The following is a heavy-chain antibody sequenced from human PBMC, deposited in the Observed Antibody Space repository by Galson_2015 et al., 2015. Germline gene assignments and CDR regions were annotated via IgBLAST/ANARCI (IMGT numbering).Heavy chain of an antibody. V-gene: IGHV3-9*01. CDR1: GFTFDDYA. CDR3: ARDRIAAAENYYYGMDV. Sequence: SLRLSCAASGFTFDDYAMHWVRQAPGKGLEWVSGISWNSGSIGYADSVKGRFTISRDNAKNSLYLQMNSLRAEDTALYYCARDRIAAAENYYYGMDVWGQGTTVTVSS. D-gene: IGHD6-13*01. CDR2: ISWNSGSI. J-gene: IGHJ6*02.